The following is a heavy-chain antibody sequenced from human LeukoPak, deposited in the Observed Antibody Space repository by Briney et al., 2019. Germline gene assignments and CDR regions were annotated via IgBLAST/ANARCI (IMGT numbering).Heavy chain of an antibody. V-gene: IGHV3-30-3*01. Sequence: PGGPLRLSCAASGFTFSSYAMYWVRQAPGKGLEWVAAISSDGSNNYYADSVKGRFTISRDNSNNTLYLQMNSLRVDDMAVYYCARDEVSSWYDYFDSWGQGTLVTVSS. J-gene: IGHJ4*02. D-gene: IGHD6-13*01. CDR1: GFTFSSYA. CDR2: ISSDGSNN. CDR3: ARDEVSSWYDYFDS.